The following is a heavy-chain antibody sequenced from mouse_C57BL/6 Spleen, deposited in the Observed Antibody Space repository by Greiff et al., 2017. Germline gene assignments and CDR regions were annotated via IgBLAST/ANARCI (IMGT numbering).Heavy chain of an antibody. CDR2: ISSGGSYP. V-gene: IGHV5-6*01. Sequence: EVQLVESGGDLVKPGGSLKLSCAASGFTFSSYGMSWVRQTPDKRLEWVATISSGGSYPYYPDSVKGRFTISRDNAKNTLYLQMSSLKSEDTAMYYCERRGGNPASWFAYWGQGTLVTVSA. D-gene: IGHD2-1*01. CDR1: GFTFSSYG. CDR3: ERRGGNPASWFAY. J-gene: IGHJ3*01.